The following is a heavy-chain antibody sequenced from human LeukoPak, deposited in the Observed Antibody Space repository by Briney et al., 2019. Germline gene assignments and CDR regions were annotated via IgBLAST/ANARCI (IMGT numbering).Heavy chain of an antibody. CDR1: GGSISSYY. D-gene: IGHD2-2*01. V-gene: IGHV4-59*01. Sequence: SETLSLTCTVSGGSISSYYWSWIRQPPGKALEWIGYIYYSGSTNYNPSLKSRVTISVDTSKNQFSLKVSSVTAADTAVYYCARAEGYCSSTSCSNWFDPWGQGTLVTVSS. J-gene: IGHJ5*02. CDR2: IYYSGST. CDR3: ARAEGYCSSTSCSNWFDP.